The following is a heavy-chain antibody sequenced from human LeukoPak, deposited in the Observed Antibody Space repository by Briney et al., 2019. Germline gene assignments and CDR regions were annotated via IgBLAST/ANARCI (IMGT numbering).Heavy chain of an antibody. CDR1: GFTFSSYS. V-gene: IGHV3-48*02. CDR3: AGGSGWLIDY. CDR2: ISSSTNTI. D-gene: IGHD6-19*01. J-gene: IGHJ4*02. Sequence: GGSLRLPCAASGFTFSSYSMNWVRQAPGKGLEWVSYISSSTNTIYYADSVKGRFTISRDNAKNSLFLQMNSLRDEDTAVYYCAGGSGWLIDYWGQGTLVTVSS.